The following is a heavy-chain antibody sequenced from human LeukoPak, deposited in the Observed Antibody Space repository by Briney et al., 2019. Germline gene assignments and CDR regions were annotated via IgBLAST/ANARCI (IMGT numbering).Heavy chain of an antibody. V-gene: IGHV4-59*08. CDR1: GGSISSYY. CDR3: ARGPAYGDYEGY. CDR2: IYYSGST. J-gene: IGHJ4*02. Sequence: SETLSLTCTVSGGSISSYYWSWIRQPPGKGLEWIGYIYYSGSTNYNPSLKGRVTISVDTSKNQFSLKLSSVTAADTAVYYCARGPAYGDYEGYWGQGTLVTVPS. D-gene: IGHD4-17*01.